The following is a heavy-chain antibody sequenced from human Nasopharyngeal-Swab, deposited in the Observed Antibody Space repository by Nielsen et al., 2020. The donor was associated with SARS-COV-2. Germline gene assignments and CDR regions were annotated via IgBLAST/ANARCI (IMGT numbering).Heavy chain of an antibody. Sequence: GGSLKISCAASGFTFNSHGMHWVRQAPGKGLEWVAVISFDGSKKYYADSVKGRFTISRDSSKNTLYLQMNSLRAEDTAVYYCARDTSVDIVLLYYGMDVWGQGTTVTVSS. CDR2: ISFDGSKK. J-gene: IGHJ6*02. CDR1: GFTFNSHG. V-gene: IGHV3-30*03. CDR3: ARDTSVDIVLLYYGMDV. D-gene: IGHD5-12*01.